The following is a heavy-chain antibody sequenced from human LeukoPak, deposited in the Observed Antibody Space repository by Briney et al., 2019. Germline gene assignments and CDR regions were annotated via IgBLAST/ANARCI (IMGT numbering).Heavy chain of an antibody. Sequence: GGSLRLSCAASGFTFDDYAMHWVRQAPGKGLEWVSAISGSGGSTYYADSVKGRFTISRDNSKNTLYLQMNSLRAEDTAVYYCAKDMIVVVINRGAFDIWGQGTMVTVSS. CDR2: ISGSGGST. D-gene: IGHD3-22*01. CDR3: AKDMIVVVINRGAFDI. CDR1: GFTFDDYA. J-gene: IGHJ3*02. V-gene: IGHV3-23*01.